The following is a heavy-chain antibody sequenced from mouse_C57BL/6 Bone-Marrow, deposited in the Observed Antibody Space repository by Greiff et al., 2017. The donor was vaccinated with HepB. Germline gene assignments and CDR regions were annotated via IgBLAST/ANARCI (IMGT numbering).Heavy chain of an antibody. D-gene: IGHD2-4*01. CDR1: GYSITSGYD. CDR2: ISYSGST. J-gene: IGHJ3*01. V-gene: IGHV3-1*01. CDR3: ARAYDYDPAWFAY. Sequence: EVKLMESGPGMVKPSQSLSLTCTVTGYSITSGYDWHWIRHFPGNKLEWMGYISYSGSTNYNPSLKSRISITHDTSKNHFFLKLNSVTTEDTATYYCARAYDYDPAWFAYWGQGTLVTVSA.